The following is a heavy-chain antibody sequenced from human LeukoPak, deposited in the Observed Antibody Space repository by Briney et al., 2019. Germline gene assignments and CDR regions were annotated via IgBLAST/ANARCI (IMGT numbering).Heavy chain of an antibody. CDR1: GGSISSYY. V-gene: IGHV4-59*08. J-gene: IGHJ4*02. Sequence: SETLSLTRTVSGGSISSYYWSWIRQPPGKGLEWIGYILYSGTTYSNPSFKSRVTISVDTSKNQISLKLSSVTAADTAVYYCARMGGYSGYATHWGQGTLVTVSS. CDR3: ARMGGYSGYATH. CDR2: ILYSGTT. D-gene: IGHD5-12*01.